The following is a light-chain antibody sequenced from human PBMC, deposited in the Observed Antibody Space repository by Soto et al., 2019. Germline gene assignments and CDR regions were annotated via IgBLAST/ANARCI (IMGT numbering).Light chain of an antibody. J-gene: IGLJ1*01. CDR3: CSFAGTYV. CDR1: SSDVSYYKY. CDR2: DVS. Sequence: QSALTQPRSVSGSPGQSVAISCTGTSSDVSYYKYVSWYQQHPGKAPKLIIYDVSQRPSGVPDRFSGSKSGNTASLTISGLPAEDEADYYCCSFAGTYVFGTGTKLTVL. V-gene: IGLV2-11*01.